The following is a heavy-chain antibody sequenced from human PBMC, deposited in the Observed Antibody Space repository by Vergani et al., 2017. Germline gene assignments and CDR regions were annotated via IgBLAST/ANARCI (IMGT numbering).Heavy chain of an antibody. CDR1: GYSVISTDYH. D-gene: IGHD2-15*01. Sequence: QVQLQESGPGLVKPSETLSLTCTVSGYSVISTDYHWGWIRQPPGKGLEWIGSMDYSGSTSYNPYLESRISISFETPKNQFSLRLNSVTAADTAVYYCASKRGACRAAYCHSYDFWGPGTVVGVSS. CDR2: MDYSGST. CDR3: ASKRGACRAAYCHSYDF. V-gene: IGHV4-39*01. J-gene: IGHJ4*02.